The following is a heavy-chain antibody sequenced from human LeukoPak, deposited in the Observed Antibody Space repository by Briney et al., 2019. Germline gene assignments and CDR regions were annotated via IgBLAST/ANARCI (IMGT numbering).Heavy chain of an antibody. CDR3: ARDSYGSWSYPQYYFDY. J-gene: IGHJ4*02. Sequence: GGSLRLSCAASGFTFSGYAMSWVRQAPGKGLECVSVISGSGHSTYYADSVKGRFTISRDNSKNTLYLQMNSLRAEDTAVYYCARDSYGSWSYPQYYFDYWGQGTLVTVSS. CDR2: ISGSGHST. CDR1: GFTFSGYA. D-gene: IGHD3-10*01. V-gene: IGHV3-23*01.